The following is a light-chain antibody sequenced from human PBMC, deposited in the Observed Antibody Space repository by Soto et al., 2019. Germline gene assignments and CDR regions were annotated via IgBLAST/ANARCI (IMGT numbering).Light chain of an antibody. V-gene: IGLV2-14*01. CDR1: SSDVGGYNY. CDR3: SSYTSSSRV. J-gene: IGLJ3*02. Sequence: QSALTQSASVSGSPGQSITISCTGTSSDVGGYNYVSWYQQHPGKAPKLMIYDVSNRPSGVSNRFSGSKSGNTASLTISGLQAEDEADYYCSSYTSSSRVFGGGTKLTVL. CDR2: DVS.